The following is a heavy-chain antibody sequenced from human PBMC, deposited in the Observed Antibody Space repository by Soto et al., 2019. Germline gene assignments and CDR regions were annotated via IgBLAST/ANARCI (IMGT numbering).Heavy chain of an antibody. J-gene: IGHJ4*02. V-gene: IGHV1-3*01. CDR3: ARDVGYSGYAPIDY. D-gene: IGHD5-12*01. Sequence: ASVKFSCKASGYTFTSYAMHWVRQAPGQRLEWMGWINAGNGNTKYSQKLQGRVTMTTDTSTSTAYMELRSLRSDDTAVYYCARDVGYSGYAPIDYWGQGTLVTVSS. CDR1: GYTFTSYA. CDR2: INAGNGNT.